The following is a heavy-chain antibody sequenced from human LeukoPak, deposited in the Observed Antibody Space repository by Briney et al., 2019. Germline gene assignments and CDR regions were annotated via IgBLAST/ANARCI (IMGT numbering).Heavy chain of an antibody. CDR3: ARDSAYYYDSSGFPYYFDY. D-gene: IGHD3-22*01. Sequence: ASVKVSCKASGYTFTGHYMHWVRQAPGQGLEWMGWINPNSGGTNYAQKFQGRVTMTRDTSISTAYMELSRLRSDDTAVYYCARDSAYYYDSSGFPYYFDYWGQGTLVTVSS. CDR2: INPNSGGT. J-gene: IGHJ4*02. V-gene: IGHV1-2*02. CDR1: GYTFTGHY.